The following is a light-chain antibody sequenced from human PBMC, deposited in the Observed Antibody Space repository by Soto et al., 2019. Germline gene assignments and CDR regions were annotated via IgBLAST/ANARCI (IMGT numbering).Light chain of an antibody. V-gene: IGKV4-1*01. CDR2: WAS. J-gene: IGKJ5*01. CDR1: QSVFHRSNNXXY. Sequence: DIVMTQSPDSLAVSLGERATINCKSSQSVFHRSNNXXYLAWYQQKPGQPPNLLIYWASTRESGVPDRFSGSGSGTDFTLTISSLQAEDVAVYYCQXYYSTPPSTFGQGTRLEIK. CDR3: QXYYSTPPST.